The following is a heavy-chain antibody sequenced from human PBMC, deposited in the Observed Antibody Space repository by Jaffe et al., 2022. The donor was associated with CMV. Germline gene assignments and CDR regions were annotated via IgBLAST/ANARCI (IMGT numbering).Heavy chain of an antibody. Sequence: QLQLQESGPGLVKPSETLSLTCTVSGGSISSSSYYWGWIRQPPGKGLEWIGSIYYSGSTYYNPSLKSRVTISVDTSKNQFSLKLSSVTAADTAVYYCARHVPVSSGWPLLGEDWYFDLWGRGTLVTVSS. CDR3: ARHVPVSSGWPLLGEDWYFDL. CDR2: IYYSGST. CDR1: GGSISSSSYY. V-gene: IGHV4-39*01. J-gene: IGHJ2*01. D-gene: IGHD6-19*01.